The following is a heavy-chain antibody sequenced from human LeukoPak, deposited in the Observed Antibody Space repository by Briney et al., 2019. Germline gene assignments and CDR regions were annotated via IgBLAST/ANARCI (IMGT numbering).Heavy chain of an antibody. Sequence: VGSLRLSCAASGFTFSSYNMIWVRQAPGKGLEWVSFIGNRNSYIYYADSVKGRFTVSRDNAKNSLYLQMNSLRAEDTAVYYCARHSGYRHDPTQPKYYFDYWGQGTLVTVSS. CDR1: GFTFSSYN. CDR2: IGNRNSYI. J-gene: IGHJ4*02. CDR3: ARHSGYRHDPTQPKYYFDY. V-gene: IGHV3-21*01. D-gene: IGHD5-12*01.